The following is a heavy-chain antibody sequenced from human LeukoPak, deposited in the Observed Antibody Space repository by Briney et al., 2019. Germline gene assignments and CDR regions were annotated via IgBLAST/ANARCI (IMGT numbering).Heavy chain of an antibody. CDR2: ISSDESEE. V-gene: IGHV3-30*18. CDR1: GFIFSSYG. CDR3: AKGGVSSAYHPVDY. D-gene: IGHD3-22*01. Sequence: GGSLRLSCAASGFIFSSYGMHWVRQAPGKGLEWVAGISSDESEEFYVGSVKGRFITSRDSSKSMLYLQMNSLRIEDTAVYYCAKGGVSSAYHPVDYWGQGTLVAVSP. J-gene: IGHJ4*02.